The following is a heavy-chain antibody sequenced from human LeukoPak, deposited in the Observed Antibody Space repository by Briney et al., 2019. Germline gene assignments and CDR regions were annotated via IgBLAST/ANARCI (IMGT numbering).Heavy chain of an antibody. Sequence: GESLKIFCKGSGYIFTSYWIGWVRQLPGKGLEWMGIIYPGDSDTRYSPSFQGQVTISADKSNRTAYLQWSSLKASDTAMYYCATSGTLIPHYWGQGTLVTVSS. CDR2: IYPGDSDT. V-gene: IGHV5-51*01. CDR1: GYIFTSYW. D-gene: IGHD1-26*01. CDR3: ATSGTLIPHY. J-gene: IGHJ4*02.